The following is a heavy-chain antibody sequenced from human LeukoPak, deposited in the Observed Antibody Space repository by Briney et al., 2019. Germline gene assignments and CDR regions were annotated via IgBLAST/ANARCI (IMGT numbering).Heavy chain of an antibody. Sequence: GGSLRLSCAASGFTFSNYWMQWVRQAPGKGLVWVSRISSDASSTSYADSVKGRSTISRDNAKNTLYLQMNSLRAEDTAVYYCARDRVPYCSGASCSVDVWGQGTTVTVCS. CDR2: ISSDASST. CDR3: ARDRVPYCSGASCSVDV. D-gene: IGHD2-15*01. V-gene: IGHV3-74*01. J-gene: IGHJ6*02. CDR1: GFTFSNYW.